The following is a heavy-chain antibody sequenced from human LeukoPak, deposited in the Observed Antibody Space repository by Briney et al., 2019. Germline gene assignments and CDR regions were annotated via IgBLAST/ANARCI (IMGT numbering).Heavy chain of an antibody. CDR1: GFTFSSYG. Sequence: GGSLRLSCAASGFTFSSYGMHWVRQAPGKGLEWGAFIRYDGSNKYYADSVKGRFTISRDNSKNTLYLQMNSLRAEDTAVYYCAKVLIASRTPFDYWGQGTLVTVSS. CDR2: IRYDGSNK. V-gene: IGHV3-30*02. CDR3: AKVLIASRTPFDY. D-gene: IGHD6-13*01. J-gene: IGHJ4*02.